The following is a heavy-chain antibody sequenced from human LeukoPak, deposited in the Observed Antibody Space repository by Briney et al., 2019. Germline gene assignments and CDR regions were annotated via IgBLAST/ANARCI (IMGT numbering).Heavy chain of an antibody. D-gene: IGHD3-3*01. CDR2: IKQDGSEK. CDR1: RFTFSSYW. J-gene: IGHJ5*02. Sequence: PGGSLRLSCAASRFTFSSYWMSWVRQAPGKGLEWVANIKQDGSEKYYVDSVKGRFTISRDNAKNSLYLQLNSLRAEDTAVYYCARAKGSGYFKVDWFDPWGQGTLVTVSS. CDR3: ARAKGSGYFKVDWFDP. V-gene: IGHV3-7*03.